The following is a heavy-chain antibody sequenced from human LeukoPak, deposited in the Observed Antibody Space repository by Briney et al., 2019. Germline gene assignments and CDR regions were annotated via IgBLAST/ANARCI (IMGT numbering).Heavy chain of an antibody. CDR1: GFTFSSYG. J-gene: IGHJ6*04. D-gene: IGHD3-10*01. CDR2: ISYDGSNK. V-gene: IGHV3-30*18. CDR3: PKNGDIWCGEPYADV. Sequence: GGSLRLSCAASGFTFSSYGMHWVRQAPGKGLEWVAVISYDGSNKYYADSVKGRFTISRDNSKNTLYLQMNSLRAEDTAVCYCPKNGDIWCGEPYADVWRKETTVTVSS.